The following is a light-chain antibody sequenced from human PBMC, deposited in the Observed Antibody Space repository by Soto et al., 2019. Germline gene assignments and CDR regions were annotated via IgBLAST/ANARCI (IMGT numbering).Light chain of an antibody. CDR2: EVS. V-gene: IGLV2-14*01. Sequence: QSVLTEPACVSGSPGQSITISCTGTSSDVGAYNYVSWFQQHPDKVPKLIIYEVSNRPSGVSSRFSGSKSGNTASLTISGLQAEDEADYYCSSYRSTSNYVFGSGTKVTVL. CDR3: SSYRSTSNYV. CDR1: SSDVGAYNY. J-gene: IGLJ1*01.